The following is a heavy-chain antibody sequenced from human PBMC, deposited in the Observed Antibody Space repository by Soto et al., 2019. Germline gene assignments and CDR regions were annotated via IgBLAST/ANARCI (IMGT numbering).Heavy chain of an antibody. CDR2: MNHNSGNT. CDR3: NLVVTSPPY. J-gene: IGHJ4*02. CDR1: GYTFTSFE. D-gene: IGHD2-21*02. V-gene: IGHV1-8*01. Sequence: QVQLVQSGAEVKKPGASVKVSCKASGYTFTSFEINWVRQATGQGLEWMGWMNHNSGNTGYAQKFQGRVTMTRNTSISTAYMELSSLRSEDTAVYYCNLVVTSPPYWGQGTLVTVSS.